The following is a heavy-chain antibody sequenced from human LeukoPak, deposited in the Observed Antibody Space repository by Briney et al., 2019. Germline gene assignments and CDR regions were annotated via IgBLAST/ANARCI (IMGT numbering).Heavy chain of an antibody. J-gene: IGHJ6*03. CDR2: INSDGGSP. Sequence: SGGSLRLSCAASGFTFSSYWMHWVRQAPGKGLVWVSRINSDGGSPAYADFVKGRFTISRDNAKSTLYLQMNSLRGEDMAVYYCGRDYNYYSMDVWGKGTTVTVSS. CDR3: GRDYNYYSMDV. V-gene: IGHV3-74*03. CDR1: GFTFSSYW.